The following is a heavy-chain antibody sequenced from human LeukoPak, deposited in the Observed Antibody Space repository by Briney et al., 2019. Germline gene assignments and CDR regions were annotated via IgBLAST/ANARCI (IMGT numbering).Heavy chain of an antibody. CDR2: IYYSGST. CDR1: GGSISSSSYY. CDR3: ARGNYDFWSGYYYGGYFDY. V-gene: IGHV4-39*01. J-gene: IGHJ4*02. D-gene: IGHD3-3*01. Sequence: PSETLSHTCTVSGGSISSSSYYWGWIRQPPGKGLEWIGSIYYSGSTYYNPSLKSRVTTSVDTSKNQFSLKLSSVTAADTAVYYCARGNYDFWSGYYYGGYFDYWGQGTLVTVSS.